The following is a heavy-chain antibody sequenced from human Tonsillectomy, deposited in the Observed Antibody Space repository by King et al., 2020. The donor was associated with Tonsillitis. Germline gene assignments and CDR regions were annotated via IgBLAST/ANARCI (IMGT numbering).Heavy chain of an antibody. V-gene: IGHV3-48*04. CDR2: ITGRGTNI. D-gene: IGHD3-10*01. CDR3: ARDSAWAFDI. CDR1: GFIFSSDS. J-gene: IGHJ3*02. Sequence: EVQLVESGGGLVQPGGSLRLSCAASGFIFSSDSMNWVRQAPGKGLEWVSYITGRGTNINYADSVKGRFIISRYNAKNSVYLQMNSLRAEDTAVYYCARDSAWAFDIWGLGTLVTVSS.